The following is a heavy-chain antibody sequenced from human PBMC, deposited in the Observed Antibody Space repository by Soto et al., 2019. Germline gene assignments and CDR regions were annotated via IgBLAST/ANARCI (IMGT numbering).Heavy chain of an antibody. J-gene: IGHJ4*02. D-gene: IGHD3-16*01. CDR2: IRFDGSNI. CDR3: XXXXXXXXXFWGYLDY. V-gene: IGHV3-33*01. CDR1: ESIFRGYG. Sequence: QVQLVESGGGVVQPGRSLRLSCAAPESIFRGYGMHWVRQAPGKGLEWVAIIRFDGSNIKYADAVMGRFTISRDNSKNXXXXXXXXXXXXXXXXXXXXXXXXXXXXFWGYLDYWGQGTLVTVSS.